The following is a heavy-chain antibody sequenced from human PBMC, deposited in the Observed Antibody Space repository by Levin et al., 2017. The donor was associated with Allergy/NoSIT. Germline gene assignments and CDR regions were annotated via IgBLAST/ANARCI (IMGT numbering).Heavy chain of an antibody. CDR2: ISAYNGNT. J-gene: IGHJ4*02. CDR1: GYTFTSYG. CDR3: ARTITFGGVKGFFDY. D-gene: IGHD3-16*01. Sequence: ASVKVSCKASGYTFTSYGISWVRQAPGQGLEWMGWISAYNGNTNYAQKLQGRVTMTTDTSTSTAYMELRSLRSDDTAVYYCARTITFGGVKGFFDYWGQGTLVTVSS. V-gene: IGHV1-18*01.